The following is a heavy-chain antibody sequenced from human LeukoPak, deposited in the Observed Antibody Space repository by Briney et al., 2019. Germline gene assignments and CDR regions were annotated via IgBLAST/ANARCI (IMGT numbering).Heavy chain of an antibody. CDR1: GFTFSGYD. Sequence: GGSLRLSCAASGFTFSGYDMSWVRQAPGKGLEWVSYTSSSSTIYYADSAKGRFTISRDNAKNSLFLQMNSLRAEDTAVYYCTREDYYYASGHWAQGTLVIVSS. CDR2: TSSSSTI. J-gene: IGHJ4*02. CDR3: TREDYYYASGH. V-gene: IGHV3-69-1*01. D-gene: IGHD3-10*01.